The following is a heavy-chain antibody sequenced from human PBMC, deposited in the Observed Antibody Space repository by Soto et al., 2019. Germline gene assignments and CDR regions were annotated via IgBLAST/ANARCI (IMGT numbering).Heavy chain of an antibody. V-gene: IGHV4-34*01. CDR1: GGSFSGYY. D-gene: IGHD3-3*01. CDR2: INHSGST. CDR3: ARNGSYYDFWSGYYFGGGMDV. Sequence: SETLSLTCAVYGGSFSGYYWSWIRQPPGKGLEWIGEINHSGSTNYNPSLKSRVTISVDTSKNQFSLKLSSVTAADTAVYYCARNGSYYDFWSGYYFGGGMDVWGQGTTVTAP. J-gene: IGHJ6*02.